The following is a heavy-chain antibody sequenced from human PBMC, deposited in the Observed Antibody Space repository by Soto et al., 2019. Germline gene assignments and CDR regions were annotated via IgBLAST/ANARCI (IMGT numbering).Heavy chain of an antibody. CDR2: MSGSGGHT. D-gene: IGHD3-22*01. V-gene: IGHV3-23*01. Sequence: PGGSLRLSCAASGLTFSSQAMNWFRQAPGKGLEWVSGMSGSGGHTYYADSVKGRFTISRDNSKNTLFLQLNNLRADDTAVYYCAKADSSGYYPPYYFDYWGQGSLVTVSS. CDR3: AKADSSGYYPPYYFDY. J-gene: IGHJ4*02. CDR1: GLTFSSQA.